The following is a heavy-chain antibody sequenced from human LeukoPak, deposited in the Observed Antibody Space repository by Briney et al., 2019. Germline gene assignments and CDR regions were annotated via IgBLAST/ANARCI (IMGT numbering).Heavy chain of an antibody. Sequence: GGSLRLSCAASGFTARSTYMSWFRQAPGKGLRCVSVIYSGGSTYYADSVKGRFTISRDNSKNTLYLQMNSLRAEDTAVYYCARDEPSPDSTDLDYWGQGTLVTVSS. CDR1: GFTARSTY. D-gene: IGHD2/OR15-2a*01. V-gene: IGHV3-66*01. CDR2: IYSGGST. CDR3: ARDEPSPDSTDLDY. J-gene: IGHJ4*02.